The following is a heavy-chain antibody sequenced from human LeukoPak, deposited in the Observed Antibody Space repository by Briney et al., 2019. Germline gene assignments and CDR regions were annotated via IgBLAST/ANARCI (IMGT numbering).Heavy chain of an antibody. Sequence: ASVKVSCKASGYTFTNYAIHWVSQAPGQGLEWMGGIIPIFGTANYAQKFQGRVTVTADESTSTAYMELSSLRSEDTAVYYCARDGPLSSCSGGSCSLDYWGQGTLVTVSS. J-gene: IGHJ4*02. CDR3: ARDGPLSSCSGGSCSLDY. CDR1: GYTFTNYA. CDR2: IIPIFGTA. D-gene: IGHD2-15*01. V-gene: IGHV1-69*13.